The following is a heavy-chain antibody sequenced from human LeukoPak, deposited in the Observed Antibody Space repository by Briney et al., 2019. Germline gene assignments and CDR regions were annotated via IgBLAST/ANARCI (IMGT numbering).Heavy chain of an antibody. D-gene: IGHD3-22*01. CDR2: ISSTSSTI. CDR1: GFTFRSYS. J-gene: IGHJ3*02. CDR3: ARAAPYYYDSSGYSAFDS. Sequence: GGSLRLFCAASGFTFRSYSMHWVRQAPGKGLEWVSYISSTSSTIYYADSVKGRFTISRDNAKNSLYLQMNSLRDEDTAVYYCARAAPYYYDSSGYSAFDSWGQGTMVTVSA. V-gene: IGHV3-48*02.